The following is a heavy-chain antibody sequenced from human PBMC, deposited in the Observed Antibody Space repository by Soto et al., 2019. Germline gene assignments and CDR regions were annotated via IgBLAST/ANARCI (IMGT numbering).Heavy chain of an antibody. Sequence: QVQLQESGPGLVKPSETLSLTCAFSGGSITSDNWWTWVRQTPGKGLEWIGEMYHSGATNDSPSLKSRVTILVDKSKNQFSLKLTSVTAADSALYFCVRASASSMLRGVIINWGQGSLVTGSS. CDR2: MYHSGAT. CDR1: GGSITSDNW. CDR3: VRASASSMLRGVIIN. V-gene: IGHV4-4*02. D-gene: IGHD3-10*01. J-gene: IGHJ4*02.